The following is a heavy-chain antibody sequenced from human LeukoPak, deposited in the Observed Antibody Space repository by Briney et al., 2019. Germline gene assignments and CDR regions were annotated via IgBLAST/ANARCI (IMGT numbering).Heavy chain of an antibody. CDR2: IFYNGNT. CDR3: ARDGAYGSGSYYPFDY. V-gene: IGHV4-59*01. D-gene: IGHD3-10*01. CDR1: GGSISSYY. Sequence: SETLSLTCAVSGGSISSYYWSWIRQPPGKGLEWIGYIFYNGNTNYNPSLRSRVTMSLDTSKNQFSPKLTSVTAADTAVYYCARDGAYGSGSYYPFDYWGQGTLVTVSS. J-gene: IGHJ4*02.